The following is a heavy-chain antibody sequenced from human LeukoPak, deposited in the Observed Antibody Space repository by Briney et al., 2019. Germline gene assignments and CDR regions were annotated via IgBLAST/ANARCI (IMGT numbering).Heavy chain of an antibody. CDR2: ISGSGIST. CDR1: GCTFSSYA. Sequence: PGGSLRLSCAASGCTFSSYAMTWVRQAPGKGLEWVSSISGSGISTYYSDSVKGRFTISRDNSKNTLYLQMDSLRAEDTAIYYCAKGDNDILTGYYNSFDYWGQGSLVTVSS. CDR3: AKGDNDILTGYYNSFDY. V-gene: IGHV3-23*01. J-gene: IGHJ4*02. D-gene: IGHD3-9*01.